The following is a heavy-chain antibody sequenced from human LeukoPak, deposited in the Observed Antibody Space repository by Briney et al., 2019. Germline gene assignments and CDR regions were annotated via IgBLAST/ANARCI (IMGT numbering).Heavy chain of an antibody. V-gene: IGHV4-61*02. D-gene: IGHD2-2*01. Sequence: TSETLSLTCTVSGGSISSGSYYWSWIRQPAGKGLEWIGRIYTSGSTNYNPSLKSRVTISVDTSKNQFSLKLSSVTAADTAVYYCARDRVGRPYQYFGGGFDPWGQGTLVTVSS. CDR3: ARDRVGRPYQYFGGGFDP. CDR2: IYTSGST. J-gene: IGHJ5*02. CDR1: GGSISSGSYY.